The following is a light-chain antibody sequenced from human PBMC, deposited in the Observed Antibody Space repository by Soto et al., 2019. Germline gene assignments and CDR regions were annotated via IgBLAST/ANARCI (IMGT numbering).Light chain of an antibody. J-gene: IGLJ2*01. V-gene: IGLV2-14*01. CDR2: EVS. Sequence: QPVLTQPASVSGSPGQSITISCTGTSSDVGGYKYVSWYQQHPGKAPKLMIYEVSYRPSGVSNRFSGSKSGNTASLTISGLQAEDEAHYYCSSYTSSSTLLFGGGTKLTVL. CDR1: SSDVGGYKY. CDR3: SSYTSSSTLL.